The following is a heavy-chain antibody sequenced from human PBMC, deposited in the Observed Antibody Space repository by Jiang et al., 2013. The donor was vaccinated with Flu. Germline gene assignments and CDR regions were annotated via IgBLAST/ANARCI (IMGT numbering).Heavy chain of an antibody. V-gene: IGHV4-59*01. D-gene: IGHD3-22*01. J-gene: IGHJ4*02. CDR1: GDSINNYY. CDR2: IYYSGNT. Sequence: GLVKPSETLSLTCTVFGDSINNYYWSWIRQPPGKGLEWMAYIYYSGNTKYNPSLESRVTISVDTSKNQLSLKLTSVTAADTAVYYCARETRSSGYFVDWGQGTLVSVSS. CDR3: ARETRSSGYFVD.